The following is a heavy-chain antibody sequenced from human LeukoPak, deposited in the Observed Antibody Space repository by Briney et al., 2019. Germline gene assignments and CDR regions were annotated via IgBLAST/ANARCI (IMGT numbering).Heavy chain of an antibody. Sequence: SETLSLTCTDSGGSISSSSYYWGWICQPPGKGLEWIGSIYYSGSTYYNPSLKSRVTISVDTSKNQFSLKLSSVTAADTAVYYCARILFVVVPANFDLWGRGTLVTVSS. CDR3: ARILFVVVPANFDL. J-gene: IGHJ2*01. CDR2: IYYSGST. D-gene: IGHD2-2*01. CDR1: GGSISSSSYY. V-gene: IGHV4-39*01.